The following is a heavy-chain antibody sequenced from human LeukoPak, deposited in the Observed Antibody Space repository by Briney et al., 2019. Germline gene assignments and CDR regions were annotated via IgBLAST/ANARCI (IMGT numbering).Heavy chain of an antibody. CDR2: IYYSGST. Sequence: PSETLSLTCTVSGGSISSSSYYWGWIRQPPGKGLEWIGSIYYSGSTYYNPSLKSRVTISVDTSKNQFSLKLSSVTAADTAVYYCARTGGVGRWLQLPFDYWGQGTLVTVSS. V-gene: IGHV4-39*01. J-gene: IGHJ4*02. CDR3: ARTGGVGRWLQLPFDY. CDR1: GGSISSSSYY. D-gene: IGHD5-24*01.